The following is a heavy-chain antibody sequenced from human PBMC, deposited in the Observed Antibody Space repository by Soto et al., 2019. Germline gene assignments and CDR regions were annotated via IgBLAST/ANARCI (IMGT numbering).Heavy chain of an antibody. J-gene: IGHJ4*02. CDR3: ATETRITMVRGVTEQDY. V-gene: IGHV1-69*02. D-gene: IGHD3-10*01. CDR2: IIPILGIA. CDR1: GGTFSSYT. Sequence: QVQLVQSGAEVKKPGSSVKVSCKASGGTFSSYTISWVRQAPGQGLEWMGRIIPILGIANYAQKFQGRVTITADKSTSTAYMELSSLRSEDTAVYYCATETRITMVRGVTEQDYWGQGTLVTVSS.